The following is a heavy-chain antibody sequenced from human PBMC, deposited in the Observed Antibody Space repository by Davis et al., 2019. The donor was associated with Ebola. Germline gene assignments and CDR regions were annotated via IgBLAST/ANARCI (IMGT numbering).Heavy chain of an antibody. CDR1: AGSISSYY. CDR2: NYYSGST. J-gene: IGHJ3*02. CDR3: ASLSPARGAFDI. V-gene: IGHV4-59*01. Sequence: SETLSLTCTVSAGSISSYYWSWIRQPPGKGLEWIGYNYYSGSTNYNPSLKSRVTISVDTSKNQFSLKLSSVTAADTAVYYCASLSPARGAFDIWGQGTMVTVSS.